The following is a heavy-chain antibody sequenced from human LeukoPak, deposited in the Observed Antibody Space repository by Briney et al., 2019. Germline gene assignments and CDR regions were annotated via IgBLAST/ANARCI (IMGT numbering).Heavy chain of an antibody. CDR1: GFTFSSYS. CDR3: ARIRGYYDSSGYCFDY. D-gene: IGHD3-22*01. Sequence: GGSLRLSCAASGFTFSSYSMNWVRQAPGKGLEWVSSISSSSSYIYYADSVKGRFTISRDNAKNSLYLQMNSLRAEDTAVYYCARIRGYYDSSGYCFDYWGQGTLVTVSS. CDR2: ISSSSSYI. J-gene: IGHJ4*02. V-gene: IGHV3-21*01.